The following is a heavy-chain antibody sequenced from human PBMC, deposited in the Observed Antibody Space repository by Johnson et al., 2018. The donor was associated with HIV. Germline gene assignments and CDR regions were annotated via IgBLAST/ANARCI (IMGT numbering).Heavy chain of an antibody. D-gene: IGHD3-22*01. V-gene: IGHV3-33*08. J-gene: IGHJ3*02. Sequence: QMLLVESGGGVVQPGRSLRLSCAASGFTFSSYAMHWVRQAPGKGLEWVAVIRYDGSNKYYADSVKGRFTISRDNAKNSLYLQMNSLRAEDTALYFCARGFVRISMILVADAFDMWGQGTMVTVSS. CDR3: ARGFVRISMILVADAFDM. CDR2: IRYDGSNK. CDR1: GFTFSSYA.